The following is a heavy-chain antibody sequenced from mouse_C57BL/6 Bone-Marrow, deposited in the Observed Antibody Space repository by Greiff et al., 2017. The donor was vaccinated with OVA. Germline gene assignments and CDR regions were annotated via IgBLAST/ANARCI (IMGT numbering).Heavy chain of an antibody. V-gene: IGHV1-54*01. CDR2: INPGSGGT. CDR1: GYAFTNYL. J-gene: IGHJ4*01. D-gene: IGHD2-3*01. CDR3: ARYDGYSYYAMDY. Sequence: QVHVKQSGAELVRPGTSVKVSCKASGYAFTNYLIEWVKQRPGQGLEWIGVINPGSGGTNYNEKFKGKATLTADKSSSTAYMQLSSLTSEDSAVYVCARYDGYSYYAMDYWGQGTSVTVSS.